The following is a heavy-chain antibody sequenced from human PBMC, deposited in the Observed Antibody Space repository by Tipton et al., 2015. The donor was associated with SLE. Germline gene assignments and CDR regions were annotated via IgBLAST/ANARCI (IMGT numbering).Heavy chain of an antibody. V-gene: IGHV4-61*09. D-gene: IGHD2-2*01. J-gene: IGHJ4*02. CDR1: GDYITNYNSY. Sequence: TLSLTCTVSGDYITNYNSYWSWIRQTAGKGLEWIGEINHSGSTNYNPSLKSRVTISVHTSKNQFSLKLSSVTAADTAVYYCARGVVPAYNYWGQGTLVTVSS. CDR3: ARGVVPAYNY. CDR2: INHSGST.